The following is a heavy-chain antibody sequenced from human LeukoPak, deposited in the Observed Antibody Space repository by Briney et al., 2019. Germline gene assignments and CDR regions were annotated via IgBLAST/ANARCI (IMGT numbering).Heavy chain of an antibody. CDR2: INSDGSST. V-gene: IGHV3-74*01. CDR1: GFTFSSYW. CDR3: ARGQYYYGMDV. Sequence: GGSLRLSCAASGFTFSSYWMHWVRQAPGQGLVWVSRINSDGSSTSYADSVKGRFTISRDNAKNTLYLQMNSLRAEDTAVYYCARGQYYYGMDVWGKGTTVTVSS. J-gene: IGHJ6*04.